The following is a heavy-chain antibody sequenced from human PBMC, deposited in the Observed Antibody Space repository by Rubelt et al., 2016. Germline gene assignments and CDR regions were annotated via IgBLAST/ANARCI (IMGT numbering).Heavy chain of an antibody. V-gene: IGHV3-7*01. D-gene: IGHD2-2*02. CDR2: IKPAGSVK. Sequence: EVQLVASGGGLVQPGGSLRLSCAASGFTFSSYWMSLVRQAPGTGLEWVANIKPAGSVKYYVDSVKGRVTISRDNAKNSLYLQRNRLRAEDTAVYYCARGKCSSTSCYRIDAFDIWGQGTMVTVSS. CDR1: GFTFSSYW. J-gene: IGHJ3*02. CDR3: ARGKCSSTSCYRIDAFDI.